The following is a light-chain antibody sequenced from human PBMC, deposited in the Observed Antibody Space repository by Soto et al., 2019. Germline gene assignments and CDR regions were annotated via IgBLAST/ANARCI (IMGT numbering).Light chain of an antibody. CDR1: QSVSSNY. CDR2: AAS. Sequence: EIVLTQSPGTLSLFPGEGATLSCRASQSVSSNYLAWYQQKAGQAPRLLIFAASKRANGIPDRFSGSGSGTAFTLTISRLEPEDFAVDYGQHSSSLPRTFGQGTKVESK. V-gene: IGKV3-20*01. J-gene: IGKJ1*01. CDR3: QHSSSLPRT.